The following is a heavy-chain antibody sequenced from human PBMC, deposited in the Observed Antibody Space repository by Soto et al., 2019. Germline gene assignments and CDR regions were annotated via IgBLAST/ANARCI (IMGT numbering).Heavy chain of an antibody. CDR3: AKRNLVVRPPFDY. V-gene: IGHV3-23*01. J-gene: IGHJ4*02. CDR1: GFTFSSYA. D-gene: IGHD2-15*01. CDR2: ISGSGGGI. Sequence: EVQLLESGGGLVQPGGSLRLSCAASGFTFSSYAMSWVRQAPGKGLAWVSTISGSGGGIYYADSVKGWFTISRDNSKNTLDLQMNSLRADDTAVYYCAKRNLVVRPPFDYWGQGTLVTVSS.